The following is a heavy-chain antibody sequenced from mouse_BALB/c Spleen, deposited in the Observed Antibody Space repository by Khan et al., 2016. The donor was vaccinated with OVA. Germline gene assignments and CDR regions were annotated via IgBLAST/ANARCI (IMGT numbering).Heavy chain of an antibody. CDR2: ISSVAYSI. J-gene: IGHJ3*01. V-gene: IGHV5-15*02. Sequence: EVELVESGGGLVQPGGSRKLSCAASGFTFIDYGMAWVRQTPGKGPEWIAFISSVAYSIYYADTVTGRFTISRENAKHTLYLEMSSLRSDDTVRYYCARGGFAYWGQGTLVTVSA. CDR3: ARGGFAY. CDR1: GFTFIDYG.